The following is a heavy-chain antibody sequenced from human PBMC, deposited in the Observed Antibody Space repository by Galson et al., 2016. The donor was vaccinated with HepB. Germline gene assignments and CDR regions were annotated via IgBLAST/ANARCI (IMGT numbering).Heavy chain of an antibody. D-gene: IGHD4-23*01. V-gene: IGHV3-74*01. J-gene: IGHJ4*02. Sequence: SLRLSCAASGVTFSSYWMHWVRQAPGKWLVWVSRLNSDGSVINYADSVKGRFTISRDNARNTLYLQMHSLRAEDTALYYCSRGAYGGKVIDYWGQGTLVTVSS. CDR1: GVTFSSYW. CDR2: LNSDGSVI. CDR3: SRGAYGGKVIDY.